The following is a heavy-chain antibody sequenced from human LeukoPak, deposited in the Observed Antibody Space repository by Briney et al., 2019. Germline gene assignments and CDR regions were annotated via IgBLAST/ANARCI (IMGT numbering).Heavy chain of an antibody. CDR2: ISAYNGNT. J-gene: IGHJ4*02. V-gene: IGHV1-18*01. CDR3: ARAFRESGSYSGFDY. CDR1: GYTFTSYG. Sequence: ASVKVSCKASGYTFTSYGISWVRQAPGQGLEWMGWISAYNGNTNYAQKLQGRVTMTTDTSTSTAYMELRSLRSDDTAVYYCARAFRESGSYSGFDYWGQGTLVTVSS. D-gene: IGHD1-26*01.